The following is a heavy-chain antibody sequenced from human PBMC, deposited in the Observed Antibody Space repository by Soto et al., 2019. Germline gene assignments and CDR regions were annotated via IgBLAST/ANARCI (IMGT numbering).Heavy chain of an antibody. CDR1: GYSISSGYY. CDR2: IYHSGST. D-gene: IGHD3-3*01. V-gene: IGHV4-38-2*02. J-gene: IGHJ5*02. Sequence: SETLSLTCTVSGYSISSGYYWGWIRQPPGKGLEWIGSIYHSGSTYYNPSLKSRVTISVDTSKNLFSLKLSSVTAADTAVYYCARDGVRITIFGVVINWFDPWGQGTLVTVSS. CDR3: ARDGVRITIFGVVINWFDP.